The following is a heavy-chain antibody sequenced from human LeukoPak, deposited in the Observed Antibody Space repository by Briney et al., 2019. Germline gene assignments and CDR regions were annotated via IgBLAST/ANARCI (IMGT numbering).Heavy chain of an antibody. CDR2: ISSSSSYI. Sequence: GGSLRLSCAASGFTFSSYSMNWVRQAPGKGLEWVSSISSSSSYIYYEDSVKGRFTISRDNAKNSLYLQMNSLRAEDTAVYYCARGDSSGYYPYYFDYWGQGTLVTVSS. CDR3: ARGDSSGYYPYYFDY. J-gene: IGHJ4*02. D-gene: IGHD3-22*01. CDR1: GFTFSSYS. V-gene: IGHV3-21*01.